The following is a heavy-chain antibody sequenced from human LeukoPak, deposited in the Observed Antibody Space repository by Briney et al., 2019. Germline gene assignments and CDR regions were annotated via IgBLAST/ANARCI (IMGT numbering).Heavy chain of an antibody. CDR3: ARAAQDYYYYYGMDV. CDR2: ISSSSSTI. CDR1: GFTFSSYS. V-gene: IGHV3-48*01. J-gene: IGHJ6*02. Sequence: GGSLRLSCAASGFTFSSYSMNWVRQAPGKGLEWVSYISSSSSTIYYADSVKGRFTISRDNAKNSLYLQMNSLRAEDTAVYYCARAAQDYYYYYGMDVWGQGTTVTVSS.